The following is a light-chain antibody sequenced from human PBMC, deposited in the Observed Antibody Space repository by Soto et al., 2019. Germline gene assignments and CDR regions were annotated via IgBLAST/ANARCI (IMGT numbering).Light chain of an antibody. V-gene: IGLV2-8*01. Sequence: QSALTQPPSASGSPGQSVTISCTGTSSDVGGYNYVSWYQQRPGKAPKLMIYEFSKRPSGVPDRFSGFKSGNTASLTVSGLQGEDDADYYCSSYAGINNSVFGTGTKLTVL. CDR2: EFS. CDR3: SSYAGINNSV. CDR1: SSDVGGYNY. J-gene: IGLJ1*01.